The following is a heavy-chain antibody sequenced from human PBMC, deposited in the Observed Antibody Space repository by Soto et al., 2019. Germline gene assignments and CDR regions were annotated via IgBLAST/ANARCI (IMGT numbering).Heavy chain of an antibody. D-gene: IGHD3-22*01. CDR2: VNPNSGDT. CDR3: ARDLAAIYDSSGYYLDF. Sequence: ASVKVSCKASGYTFTGHYMHWVRQAPGQGLEWMGWVNPNSGDTDYAQTFKGRVTVTTDTSINTAYMELSSLRSDDTAVYYCARDLAAIYDSSGYYLDFSGQGTLVTVSS. J-gene: IGHJ4*02. V-gene: IGHV1-2*02. CDR1: GYTFTGHY.